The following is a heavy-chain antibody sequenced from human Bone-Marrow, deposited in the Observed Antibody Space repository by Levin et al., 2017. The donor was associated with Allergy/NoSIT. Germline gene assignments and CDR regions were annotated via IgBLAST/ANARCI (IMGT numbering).Heavy chain of an antibody. V-gene: IGHV3-66*01. CDR2: MYSGGSI. D-gene: IGHD3-3*01. CDR1: GFNVNSHY. Sequence: PGGSLRLPCAVSGFNVNSHYMSWVRQAPGKGLEWVSVMYSGGSIYYVDSVKGRFSISRDNSKNTVFLQMNTLRAEDTDVYYCARTDFYSGSRNFDLWGQGTLVTVSS. J-gene: IGHJ4*02. CDR3: ARTDFYSGSRNFDL.